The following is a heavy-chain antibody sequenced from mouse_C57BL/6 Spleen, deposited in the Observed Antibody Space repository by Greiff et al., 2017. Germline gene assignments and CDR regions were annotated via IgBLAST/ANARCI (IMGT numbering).Heavy chain of an antibody. J-gene: IGHJ3*01. D-gene: IGHD2-5*01. CDR1: GYTFTSYW. Sequence: VQLQQPGAELVRPGTSVKLSCKASGYTFTSYWMHWVKQRPGQGLEWIGVIDPSDSYTNYNQKFKGKATLTVDTSSSTAYMQLSSLTSEDSAVYYCARRNYSNSAWFAYWGQGTLVTVSA. V-gene: IGHV1-59*01. CDR2: IDPSDSYT. CDR3: ARRNYSNSAWFAY.